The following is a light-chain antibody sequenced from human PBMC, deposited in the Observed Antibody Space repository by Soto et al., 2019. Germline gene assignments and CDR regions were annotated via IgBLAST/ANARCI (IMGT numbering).Light chain of an antibody. Sequence: QLVLTQSSSASASLGSSVKLTCTLSSGHSTYIIAWHQQQPGKAPRYLMKLEGSGSYNKGSGVPDRFSGSSSGADRYLAISNLQFEDEADYYCETWDNNIRVFGGGTKLT. CDR2: LEGSGSY. V-gene: IGLV4-60*02. CDR3: ETWDNNIRV. J-gene: IGLJ3*02. CDR1: SGHSTYI.